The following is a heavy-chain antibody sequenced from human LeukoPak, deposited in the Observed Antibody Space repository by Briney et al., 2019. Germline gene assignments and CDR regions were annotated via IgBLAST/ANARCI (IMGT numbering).Heavy chain of an antibody. J-gene: IGHJ4*02. CDR2: ISWNSGSI. CDR3: AKAPDYSSGSIDY. CDR1: GFTFDDYA. V-gene: IGHV3-9*01. D-gene: IGHD6-19*01. Sequence: GGSLRLSCAASGFTFDDYAMHWVRQAPGKGLEWVSGISWNSGSIGYADSVKGRFTISRDNAKNSLYLQMNSLRAEDTAVYYCAKAPDYSSGSIDYWGQGTLVTVSS.